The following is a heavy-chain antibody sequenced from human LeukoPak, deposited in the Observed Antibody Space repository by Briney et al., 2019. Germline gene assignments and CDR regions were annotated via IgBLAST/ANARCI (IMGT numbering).Heavy chain of an antibody. V-gene: IGHV3-21*01. J-gene: IGHJ4*02. D-gene: IGHD3-3*01. Sequence: PGGSLRLSCAASGFTFSSYSMNWVRQAPGKGLEWVSSISSSSSYIYYADSVKGRFTISRDNAKNSLYLQMNSLRAEDTAVYYCARVATFGVVIGFDYWGQGTLVTVPS. CDR2: ISSSSSYI. CDR3: ARVATFGVVIGFDY. CDR1: GFTFSSYS.